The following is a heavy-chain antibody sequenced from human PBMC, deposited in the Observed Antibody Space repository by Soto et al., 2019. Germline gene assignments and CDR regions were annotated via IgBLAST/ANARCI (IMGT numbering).Heavy chain of an antibody. CDR2: VYHNGRT. D-gene: IGHD6-13*01. J-gene: IGHJ5*02. CDR1: GDSIDNYY. CDR3: AREDRISAPGGIWFHP. V-gene: IGHV4-59*01. Sequence: KTSETLSLTCSVSGDSIDNYYWTWIWQAPGKGLERIGYVYHNGRTSYSPSLNSRVIISVDRSKNQFSLNLSSVTAADTAVYYCAREDRISAPGGIWFHPWGQGTLVTVSS.